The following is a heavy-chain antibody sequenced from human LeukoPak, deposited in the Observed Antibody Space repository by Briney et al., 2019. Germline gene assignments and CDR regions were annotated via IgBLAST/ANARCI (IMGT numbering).Heavy chain of an antibody. CDR1: GGSFSGYY. J-gene: IGHJ4*02. D-gene: IGHD6-13*01. CDR3: ARGVRGYSSSWYY. Sequence: SETLSLTCAVYGGSFSGYYWSWIRQPPGKGLEWIGEINHSGSTNYNPSLKSRVTISVDTSKNQFSLKLSSVTAADTAVYYCARGVRGYSSSWYYWSQGTLVIVSS. V-gene: IGHV4-34*01. CDR2: INHSGST.